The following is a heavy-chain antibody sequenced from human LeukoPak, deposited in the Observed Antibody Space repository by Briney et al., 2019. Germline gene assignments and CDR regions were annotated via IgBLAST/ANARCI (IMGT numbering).Heavy chain of an antibody. CDR1: GGSISSYY. V-gene: IGHV4-4*07. D-gene: IGHD4-11*01. Sequence: PSETLSLTCTVSGGSISSYYWSWIRQPAGKGLEWIGRIYTSGSTNYNPSLKSRVTMSVDTSKNQFSLKLSSVTAADTAVYYCARGDSNYPRYYFDYWGQGTLVTVSS. CDR2: IYTSGST. J-gene: IGHJ4*02. CDR3: ARGDSNYPRYYFDY.